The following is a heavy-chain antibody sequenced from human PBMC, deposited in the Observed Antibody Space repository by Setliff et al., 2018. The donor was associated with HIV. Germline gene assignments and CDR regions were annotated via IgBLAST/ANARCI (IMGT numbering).Heavy chain of an antibody. CDR1: GFTFSTYW. D-gene: IGHD3-22*01. Sequence: GGSLRLSCAASGFTFSTYWMSWVRQAPGKGLEWVANIKHDGSEKFCVDSVRGRFTISRDNAKNSLYLQMNSLRAEDTAVYYCARDPYPYFDHGGWYFDLWGRGTLVTVSS. V-gene: IGHV3-7*01. CDR3: ARDPYPYFDHGGWYFDL. J-gene: IGHJ2*01. CDR2: IKHDGSEK.